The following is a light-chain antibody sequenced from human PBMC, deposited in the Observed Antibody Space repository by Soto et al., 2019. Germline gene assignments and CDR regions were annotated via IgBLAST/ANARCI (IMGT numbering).Light chain of an antibody. J-gene: IGKJ2*01. CDR1: QSVSSSY. Sequence: EIVLTQSPGTLSLSPGERATLSCRASQSVSSSYLAWYQQKPGQGPRLLIYGASSRATGIPDRFSGSGSGTDFPLTISRLEPEDFAVYYCQHYNSSYTFGQGTKLEIK. CDR3: QHYNSSYT. CDR2: GAS. V-gene: IGKV3-20*01.